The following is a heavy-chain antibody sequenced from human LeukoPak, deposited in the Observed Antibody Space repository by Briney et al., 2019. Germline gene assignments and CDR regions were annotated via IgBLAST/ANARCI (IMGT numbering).Heavy chain of an antibody. Sequence: GGSLRLSCAASGFTFSSYGIHWVRQAPGKGLEWVAFIRYDGSNKYYADSVKGRFTISRDDSKNTLYLQMNSLRAEDTAVYYCAKGRDGSRRAFDYWGQGTLVTVSS. CDR3: AKGRDGSRRAFDY. V-gene: IGHV3-30*02. J-gene: IGHJ4*02. CDR2: IRYDGSNK. CDR1: GFTFSSYG. D-gene: IGHD6-13*01.